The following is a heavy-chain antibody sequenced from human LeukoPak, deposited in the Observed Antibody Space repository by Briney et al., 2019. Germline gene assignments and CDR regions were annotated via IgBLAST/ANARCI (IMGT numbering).Heavy chain of an antibody. CDR1: GGSISSYY. J-gene: IGHJ2*01. V-gene: IGHV4-59*01. CDR2: IYYSGST. Sequence: KPSETLSLTCTVSGGSISSYYWSWIRQPPGKGLEWIGYIYYSGSTNYNPSLKSRVTISVDTSKNQFSLKLSSVTAADTAVYYCAREWQWLDPHNPGSYWYFDLWGRGTLVTVSS. CDR3: AREWQWLDPHNPGSYWYFDL. D-gene: IGHD6-19*01.